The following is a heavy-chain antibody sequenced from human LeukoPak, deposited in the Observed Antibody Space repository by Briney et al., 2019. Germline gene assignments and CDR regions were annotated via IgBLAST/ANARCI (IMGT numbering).Heavy chain of an antibody. CDR3: AKDSGYDWSIYYYYGMDV. V-gene: IGHV3-23*01. CDR2: ISGSGGST. CDR1: GFTFSSYA. J-gene: IGHJ6*02. Sequence: GGSLRLSCAASGFTFSSYAMSWVRQAPGKGLEWVSAISGSGGSTYYADSVKGRFTISRDNSKNTLYLQMNSQRAEDTAVYYCAKDSGYDWSIYYYYGMDVWGQGTTVTVSS. D-gene: IGHD5-12*01.